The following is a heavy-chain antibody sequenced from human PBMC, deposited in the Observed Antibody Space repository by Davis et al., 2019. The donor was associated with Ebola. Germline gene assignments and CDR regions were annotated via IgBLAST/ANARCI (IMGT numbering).Heavy chain of an antibody. CDR1: GDSISSGSYY. Sequence: MPSETLSLTCTVSGDSISSGSYYWGWIRQPPGKGLEWIGNIYFSGSTYYNPSLKSRVTISVDTSNNQFSLKLTSVTAADTAVYYCARSPGIARYNWFDPWGQGTLVTVSS. D-gene: IGHD6-13*01. V-gene: IGHV4-39*01. CDR3: ARSPGIARYNWFDP. J-gene: IGHJ5*02. CDR2: IYFSGST.